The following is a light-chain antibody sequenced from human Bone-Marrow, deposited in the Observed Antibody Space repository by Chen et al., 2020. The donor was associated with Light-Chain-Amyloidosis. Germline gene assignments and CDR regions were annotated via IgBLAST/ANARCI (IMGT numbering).Light chain of an antibody. CDR3: SSYTTSYSYV. CDR2: GVS. J-gene: IGLJ1*01. V-gene: IGLV2-14*03. CDR1: GSDVGAYNY. Sequence: QSALTQPASVSASPGQSITISSTGTGSDVGAYNYVSWYQKHPGKAPRLLIYGVSNRPSGVSDRFSGSKSGNTASLTISGLQAEDETDYFCSSYTTSYSYVFGTGTTVSVL.